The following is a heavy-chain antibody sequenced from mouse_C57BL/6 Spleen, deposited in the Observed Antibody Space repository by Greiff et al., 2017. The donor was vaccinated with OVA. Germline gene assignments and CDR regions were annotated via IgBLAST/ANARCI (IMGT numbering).Heavy chain of an antibody. Sequence: QVQLQQPGAELVRPGSSVKLSCKASGYTFTSYWMDWVKQRPGQGLEWIGNIYPSDSEPHYNQKFKDKATLTVDKSSSTAYMQRSSLTSEDSAVYDCARALVSTTVVAPGDCDYWGQGTTLTVSS. CDR3: ARALVSTTVVAPGDCDY. J-gene: IGHJ2*01. CDR2: IYPSDSEP. V-gene: IGHV1-61*01. CDR1: GYTFTSYW. D-gene: IGHD1-1*01.